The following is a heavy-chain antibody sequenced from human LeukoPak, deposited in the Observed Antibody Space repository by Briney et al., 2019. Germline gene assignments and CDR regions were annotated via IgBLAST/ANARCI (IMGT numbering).Heavy chain of an antibody. V-gene: IGHV3-30*04. CDR2: ISYDETKK. J-gene: IGHJ4*02. D-gene: IGHD2-15*01. CDR1: GFTFSRYA. Sequence: GGSLRLSCAASGFTFSRYAMPWVRQSPGKGLEWVALISYDETKKNFADAVKGRFTISRDNSQNMLYLQMNGLRAEDTAMYYCARDHCSGGTCYVEYWGLGALVTVSS. CDR3: ARDHCSGGTCYVEY.